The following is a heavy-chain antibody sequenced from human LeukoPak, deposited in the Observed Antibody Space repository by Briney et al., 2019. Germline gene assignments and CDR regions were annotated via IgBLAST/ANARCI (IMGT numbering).Heavy chain of an antibody. CDR1: GGSISSSSYY. J-gene: IGHJ4*02. CDR2: IYYSGST. Sequence: PSEALSLTCTVSGGSISSSSYYWGWIRQPPGKGLEWIGSIYYSGSTYYNPSLKSRVTISVDTSKNQFSLKLSSVTAADTAVYYCARGYSNDILTGPIDYWGQGTLVTVSS. D-gene: IGHD3-9*01. CDR3: ARGYSNDILTGPIDY. V-gene: IGHV4-39*07.